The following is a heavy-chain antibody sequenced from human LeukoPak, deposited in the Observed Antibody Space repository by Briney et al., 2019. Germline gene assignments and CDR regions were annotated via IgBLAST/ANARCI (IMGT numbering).Heavy chain of an antibody. D-gene: IGHD3-16*02. CDR1: GGSISSYY. CDR3: ARTDFTFGGVIVFDY. J-gene: IGHJ4*02. Sequence: SETLSLTCTVSGGSISSYYWSWIRQPPGKGLGWIGYIYYSGSTNYNPSLKSRVTISVDTSKNQFSLKLSSVTAADTAVYYCARTDFTFGGVIVFDYWGQGTLVTVSS. V-gene: IGHV4-59*01. CDR2: IYYSGST.